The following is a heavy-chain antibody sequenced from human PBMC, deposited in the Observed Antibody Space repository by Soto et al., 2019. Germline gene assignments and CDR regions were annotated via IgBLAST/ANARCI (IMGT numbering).Heavy chain of an antibody. CDR2: IYYSGNT. J-gene: IGHJ6*02. D-gene: IGHD3-3*01. V-gene: IGHV4-59*01. Sequence: QVQLLESGPGLLKPSETLSLTSSVSGGSMSPFYWSWIRQSPRMGLAWIGYIYYSGNTNYSPSLKSGVTISVDKSKDQFSLRLSSVTAADSAVYSWARGVYDYWSGYYAGSGLDVWGQGTTVIVSS. CDR1: GGSMSPFY. CDR3: ARGVYDYWSGYYAGSGLDV.